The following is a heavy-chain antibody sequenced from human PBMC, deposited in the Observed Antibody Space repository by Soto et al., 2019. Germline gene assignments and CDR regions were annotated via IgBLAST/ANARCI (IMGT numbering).Heavy chain of an antibody. Sequence: PVKVSCKSSGYTFSGFYMHWVRQDTGQGLEWMGWMNPGSGDTGYAQKFQGRVTMTRDISIATAYMELSSLRSDDTAIYYCARMATFGSLNWFDPWGQGTLVTVSS. CDR2: MNPGSGDT. V-gene: IGHV1-8*02. D-gene: IGHD3-16*01. CDR3: ARMATFGSLNWFDP. CDR1: GYTFSGFY. J-gene: IGHJ5*02.